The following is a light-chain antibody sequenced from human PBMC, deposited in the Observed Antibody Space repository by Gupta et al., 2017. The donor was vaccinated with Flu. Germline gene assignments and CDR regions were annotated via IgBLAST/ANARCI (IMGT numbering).Light chain of an antibody. CDR3: QQYSDWFLYT. CDR1: QSVSSK. Sequence: ATLSVSPGERATLSCRASQSVSSKLAWYQQKPGQAPRLLIYGASTRATGIPARFSGSGSGTEXTLTISXLQSEDFAVYYCQQYSDWFLYTFGXGTKLEIK. CDR2: GAS. V-gene: IGKV3D-15*01. J-gene: IGKJ2*01.